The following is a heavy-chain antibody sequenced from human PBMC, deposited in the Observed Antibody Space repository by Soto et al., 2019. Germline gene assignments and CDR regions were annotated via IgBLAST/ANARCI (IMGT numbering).Heavy chain of an antibody. D-gene: IGHD4-17*01. V-gene: IGHV1-18*01. CDR2: ISAYNGNT. CDR3: ARDSYGDYYYYGMDV. CDR1: GYTFTSYG. Sequence: GASVKVSCKASGYTFTSYGISWVRQAPGQGLEWMGWISAYNGNTNYAQKLQGRVTMTTDTSTSTAYMELRSLRSDDTAVYYCARDSYGDYYYYGMDVWGQGTTVTVSS. J-gene: IGHJ6*02.